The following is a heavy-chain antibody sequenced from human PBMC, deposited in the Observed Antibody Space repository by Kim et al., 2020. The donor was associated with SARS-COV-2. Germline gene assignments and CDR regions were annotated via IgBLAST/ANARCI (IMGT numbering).Heavy chain of an antibody. CDR1: GFTFSSYD. CDR3: ARSAYDYGSGSYYMPQHFDD. CDR2: IGTAGDT. V-gene: IGHV3-13*01. Sequence: GGSLRLSCAASGFTFSSYDMHWVRQATGKGLEWVSAIGTAGDTYYPGSVKGRFTISRENAKNSSYLQMNSLRAGDTAVYYCARSAYDYGSGSYYMPQHFDDWGQGTLVTVSS. D-gene: IGHD3-10*01. J-gene: IGHJ4*02.